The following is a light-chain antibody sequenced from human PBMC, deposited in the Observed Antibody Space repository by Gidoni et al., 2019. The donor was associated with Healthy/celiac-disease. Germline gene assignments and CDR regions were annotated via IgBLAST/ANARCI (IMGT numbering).Light chain of an antibody. Sequence: ELVLTQSPGTLSLSPGERATLSCRASQSVSSSCLAWYQQKPGQAPRLLIYGASSRATGIPDRFSGSGSGTDFTLTISRLEPEDFAVYYCQQYGSSFITFGQGTRLEIK. CDR2: GAS. CDR1: QSVSSSC. J-gene: IGKJ5*01. CDR3: QQYGSSFIT. V-gene: IGKV3-20*01.